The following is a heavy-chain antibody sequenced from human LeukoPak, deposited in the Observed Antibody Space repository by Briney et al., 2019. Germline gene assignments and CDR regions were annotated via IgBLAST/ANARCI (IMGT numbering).Heavy chain of an antibody. CDR1: GYSFTSYW. D-gene: IGHD3-10*01. V-gene: IGHV5-51*01. Sequence: RGASLQISCQGSGYSFTSYWIIWVPQLPGKGLELMGIFYPGDSDTRHTPSFQGQVTISADKSISTAYLQWSSLKASDTAMYYCARLRAYYNSGSYSYFDYWGQGTLVTVSS. J-gene: IGHJ4*02. CDR3: ARLRAYYNSGSYSYFDY. CDR2: FYPGDSDT.